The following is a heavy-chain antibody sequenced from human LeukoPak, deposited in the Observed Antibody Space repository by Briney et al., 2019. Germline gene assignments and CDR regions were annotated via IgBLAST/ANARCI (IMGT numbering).Heavy chain of an antibody. D-gene: IGHD1-26*01. J-gene: IGHJ4*02. CDR2: ISDTGFTT. CDR1: GFIINDYY. V-gene: IGHV3-11*04. Sequence: GGSLRLSCAASGFIINDYYMTWIRQTPGKGLEWISDISDTGFTTQYADSVKGRFTISRGNAKNSLYLQMNSLRAEDTAVYYCARGGAYFDYWGQGTLVTVSS. CDR3: ARGGAYFDY.